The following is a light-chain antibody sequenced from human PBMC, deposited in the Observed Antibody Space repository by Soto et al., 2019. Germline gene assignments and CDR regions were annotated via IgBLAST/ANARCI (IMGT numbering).Light chain of an antibody. CDR1: QSVSSD. Sequence: EIVLTQSPATLSLSPGERDTFSCRASQSVSSDLVWYQQKPGQAPRLLIYDASNRATGVPARFSGSGSGTDFTLTISSLEPEDFAVYYCQQRTNWPPLTFGGGTKVEIK. V-gene: IGKV3-11*01. J-gene: IGKJ4*01. CDR2: DAS. CDR3: QQRTNWPPLT.